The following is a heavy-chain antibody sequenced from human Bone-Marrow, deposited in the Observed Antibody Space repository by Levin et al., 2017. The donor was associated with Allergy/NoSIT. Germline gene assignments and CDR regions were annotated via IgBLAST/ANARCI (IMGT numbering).Heavy chain of an antibody. CDR2: IYHSGGT. CDR3: AQGYSSSSSGGKWFDP. J-gene: IGHJ5*02. CDR1: GASISNYY. V-gene: IGHV4-59*01. D-gene: IGHD4-11*01. Sequence: RPSETLSLTCTVSGASISNYYWHWIRQPPGKGLEWIGYIYHSGGTNYNPSLNSRVTISLDTSKNKVSLRLNSVTAADTAVYYCAQGYSSSSSGGKWFDPWGQGTLVTVSA.